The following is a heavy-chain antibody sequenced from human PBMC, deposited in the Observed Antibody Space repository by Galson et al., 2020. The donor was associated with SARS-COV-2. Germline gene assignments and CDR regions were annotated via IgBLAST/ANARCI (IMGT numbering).Heavy chain of an antibody. CDR1: GFTFSSYA. Sequence: TGGSLRLSCAASGFTFSSYAMHWVRQAPGKGLEWVAVISYDGSNKYYADPVKGRFTISRDNSKNTLYLQMNSLRAEDTAVYYCARDLGGYPSYWGQGTLVTVSS. V-gene: IGHV3-30-3*01. CDR3: ARDLGGYPSY. CDR2: ISYDGSNK. D-gene: IGHD5-18*01. J-gene: IGHJ4*02.